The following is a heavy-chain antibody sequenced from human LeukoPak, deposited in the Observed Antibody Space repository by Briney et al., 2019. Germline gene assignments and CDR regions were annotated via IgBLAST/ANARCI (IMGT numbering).Heavy chain of an antibody. V-gene: IGHV3-33*01. CDR1: GFTFSGYG. CDR3: ARELPPLVKFYFDH. D-gene: IGHD1-26*01. CDR2: IWYDGSSK. J-gene: IGHJ4*02. Sequence: GRSLRLSYAASGFTFSGYGMHWVRQAPGKGLEWVAVIWYDGSSKYYADSVKGRFTISRDNPKNTLYLQMNSLRAEDTAVYYCARELPPLVKFYFDHWGQGTLVTVSS.